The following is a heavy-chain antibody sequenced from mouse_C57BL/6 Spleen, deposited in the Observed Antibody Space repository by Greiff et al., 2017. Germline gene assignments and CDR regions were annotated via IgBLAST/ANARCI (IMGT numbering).Heavy chain of an antibody. V-gene: IGHV1-52*01. CDR1: GYTFTSYW. CDR3: ARRGYYSDWYFDV. J-gene: IGHJ1*03. Sequence: VKLQQPGAELVRPGSSVKLSCKASGYTFTSYWMHWVKQRPIQGLEWIGNIDPSDSETHYNQKFKDKATLTVDKSSSTAYMQLSSLTSEDSAVYYCARRGYYSDWYFDVWGTGTTVTVSS. CDR2: IDPSDSET. D-gene: IGHD2-1*01.